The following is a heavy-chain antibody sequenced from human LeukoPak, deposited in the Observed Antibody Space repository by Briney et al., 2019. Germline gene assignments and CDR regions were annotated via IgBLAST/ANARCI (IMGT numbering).Heavy chain of an antibody. CDR1: GFTFSNSW. CDR3: ARDSDNDYGDYVGHYYYGMDV. CDR2: ISRGGSTI. Sequence: AGSLRLSCAATGFTFSNSWMSWIHQAPRKELDWVSYISRGGSTIYYADSVKGRFTISRDNAKNSLYLQMNSLRAEDTAVYYCARDSDNDYGDYVGHYYYGMDVWGQGTTVTVSS. V-gene: IGHV3-11*01. J-gene: IGHJ6*02. D-gene: IGHD4-17*01.